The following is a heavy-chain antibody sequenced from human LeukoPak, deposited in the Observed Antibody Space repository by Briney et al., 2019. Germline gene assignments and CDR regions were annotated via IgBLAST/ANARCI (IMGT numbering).Heavy chain of an antibody. CDR1: GFTFDDYA. D-gene: IGHD6-13*01. CDR2: ISWNSGSI. J-gene: IGHJ4*02. V-gene: IGHV3-9*01. Sequence: GGSLRLSCAASGFTFDDYAMHWVRQAPGKGLEWVSGISWNSGSIGYADSVKGRLTISRDNAKNSLYLQMNSLRAEDTALYYCAKGIAAAPGDYFDYWGQGTLVTVSS. CDR3: AKGIAAAPGDYFDY.